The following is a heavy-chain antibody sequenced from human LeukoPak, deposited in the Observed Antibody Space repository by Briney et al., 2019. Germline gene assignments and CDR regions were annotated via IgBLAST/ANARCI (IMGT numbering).Heavy chain of an antibody. CDR3: ASDSSGYYRYFDY. D-gene: IGHD3-22*01. Sequence: ASVKVSCKASGYTFTSYDINWVRQATGQGLEWMGWMNPNSGNTGYAQKFQGRVTMTRNTSISTASMELSSLRSEDTAVYYCASDSSGYYRYFDYWGQGTLVTVSS. J-gene: IGHJ4*02. V-gene: IGHV1-8*01. CDR1: GYTFTSYD. CDR2: MNPNSGNT.